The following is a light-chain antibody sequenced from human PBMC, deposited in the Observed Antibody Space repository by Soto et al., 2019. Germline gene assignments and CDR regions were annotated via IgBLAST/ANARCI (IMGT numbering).Light chain of an antibody. CDR3: SSYTSSSTLL. V-gene: IGLV2-14*01. Sequence: QSALTQPASVSGSPGQSITISCTGTSSDVGGYNYVSWYQQHPGKAPKLMIYAVSNRPSGVSNRFSGSKSGNTASLIISGLQAEDEADYYCSSYTSSSTLLFGGGTQLTVL. J-gene: IGLJ2*01. CDR2: AVS. CDR1: SSDVGGYNY.